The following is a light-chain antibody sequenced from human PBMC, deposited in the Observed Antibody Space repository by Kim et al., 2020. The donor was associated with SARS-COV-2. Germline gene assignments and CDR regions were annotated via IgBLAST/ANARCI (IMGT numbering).Light chain of an antibody. CDR1: QSVRAT. Sequence: EIVMTQSPATLSVSPGERATLSCRASQSVRATLAWYQQKPGQAPRLLIYGASPRATGISARFSGSGSGTEFTLTISSLRSEDFAVYYCQQYNNWPYTFGQGTKLEIK. V-gene: IGKV3-15*01. CDR2: GAS. J-gene: IGKJ2*01. CDR3: QQYNNWPYT.